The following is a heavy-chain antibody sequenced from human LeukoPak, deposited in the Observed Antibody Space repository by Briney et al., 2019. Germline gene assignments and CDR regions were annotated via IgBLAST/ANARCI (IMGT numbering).Heavy chain of an antibody. V-gene: IGHV4-59*01. D-gene: IGHD3-10*01. CDR3: ARNMVRGVISAFDI. CDR1: GGSISSYY. CDR2: IYYSGST. J-gene: IGHJ3*02. Sequence: SETLSLTCTVSGGSISSYYWSWIRQPPGKGLEWIGYIYYSGSTNYNPSLKSRVTMSVDTSKNQFSLKLSSVTAADTAVYYCARNMVRGVISAFDIWGQGTMVTVSS.